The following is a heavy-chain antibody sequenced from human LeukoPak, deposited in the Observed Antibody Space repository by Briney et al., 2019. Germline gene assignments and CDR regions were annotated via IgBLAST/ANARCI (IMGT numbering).Heavy chain of an antibody. CDR2: IYYCGST. CDR1: GDSICSGGYY. J-gene: IGHJ4*02. CDR3: ARSTTTRRFDY. Sequence: SQTLSLTCTVSGDSICSGGYYWRWIRQHPGKGLEWIGYIYYCGSTYYNPSLKSRVTISVNTSKNQFSLKLSSVTAADTAVYYCARSTTTRRFDYWGQGTLVTVSS. D-gene: IGHD1-26*01. V-gene: IGHV4-31*03.